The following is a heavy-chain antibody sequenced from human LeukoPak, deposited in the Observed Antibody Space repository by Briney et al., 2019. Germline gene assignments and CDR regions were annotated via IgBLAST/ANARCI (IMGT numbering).Heavy chain of an antibody. Sequence: ASVKVSCKASGNSFTAYYMHWVRQAPGQGLGWMGWINPNSGGTNYAQKFQGRVTMTRDTSITTAYMEMSRLRSDDTALYYCARSPHILTGENFDYWGQGTLVTVSS. CDR2: INPNSGGT. CDR3: ARSPHILTGENFDY. CDR1: GNSFTAYY. V-gene: IGHV1-2*02. D-gene: IGHD3-9*01. J-gene: IGHJ4*02.